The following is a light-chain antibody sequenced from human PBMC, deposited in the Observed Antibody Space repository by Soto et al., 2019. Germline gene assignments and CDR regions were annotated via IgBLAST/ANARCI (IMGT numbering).Light chain of an antibody. CDR1: QNISTW. Sequence: DIQMTQSPSSLSASVGDRVTITCRASQNISTWLVWYQERPGKAPKSLIFGASSLSSGVPSRFRGSGSGTDFTLTIISLQPEDFATYYCQQYDTYPVTFGGGTKVEI. J-gene: IGKJ4*01. CDR2: GAS. CDR3: QQYDTYPVT. V-gene: IGKV1D-16*01.